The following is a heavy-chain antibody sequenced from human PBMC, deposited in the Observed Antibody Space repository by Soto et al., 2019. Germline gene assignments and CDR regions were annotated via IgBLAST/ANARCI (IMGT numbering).Heavy chain of an antibody. J-gene: IGHJ4*02. V-gene: IGHV3-49*04. CDR2: VRTQTYGGAP. CDR3: TRAESHDTAYFSDY. CDR1: GFTFENYA. Sequence: SLTLSCTTSGFTFENYAINCARQAPGKGLEWVGLVRTQTYGGAPEYAASIKGRFTISRDDSNDIASLQMNRLYTEDSGVYYCTRAESHDTAYFSDYWGQGTLVTVSS. D-gene: IGHD3-3*01.